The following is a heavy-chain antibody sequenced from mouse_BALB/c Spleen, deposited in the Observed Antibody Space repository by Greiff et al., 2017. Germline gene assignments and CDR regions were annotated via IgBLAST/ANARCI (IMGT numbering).Heavy chain of an antibody. CDR1: GFNIKDYY. V-gene: IGHV14-4*02. CDR2: IDPENGDT. D-gene: IGHD1-1*01. J-gene: IGHJ3*01. Sequence: VQLQQSGAELVRSGASVKLSCTASGFNIKDYYMHWVKQRPEQGLEWIGWIDPENGDTEYAPKFQGKATMTADTSSNTAYLQLSSLTSEDTAVYYCTPGVAKGFAYWGQGTLVTVSA. CDR3: TPGVAKGFAY.